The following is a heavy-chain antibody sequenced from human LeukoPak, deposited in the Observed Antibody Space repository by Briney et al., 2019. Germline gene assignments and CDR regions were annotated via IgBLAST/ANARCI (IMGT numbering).Heavy chain of an antibody. CDR1: GFTVSSNY. D-gene: IGHD1-26*01. CDR2: IYSGGST. J-gene: IGHJ3*02. CDR3: ARDMSPWESRNPDAFDI. Sequence: GGSLRLSCAASGFTVSSNYMSWVRQAPGKGLEWVSVIYSGGSTYYADSVKGRFTISRDNSKNTLYLQMNSLRAEDTAVYYCARDMSPWESRNPDAFDIWGQGTMVTVSS. V-gene: IGHV3-53*01.